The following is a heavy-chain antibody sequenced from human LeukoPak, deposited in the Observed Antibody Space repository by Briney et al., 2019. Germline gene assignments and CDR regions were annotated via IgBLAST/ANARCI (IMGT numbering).Heavy chain of an antibody. V-gene: IGHV1-69*01. CDR3: ARSRERAAMGHFDY. Sequence: SSVKVSCKASVGTFSSYAISWVRQAPGQGLEWMGGIIPIFGTANYAQKFQGRVTITADESTSTAYMELSSLRSEDTAVYSCARSRERAAMGHFDYWGQGTLVTVSS. CDR1: VGTFSSYA. J-gene: IGHJ4*02. D-gene: IGHD5-18*01. CDR2: IIPIFGTA.